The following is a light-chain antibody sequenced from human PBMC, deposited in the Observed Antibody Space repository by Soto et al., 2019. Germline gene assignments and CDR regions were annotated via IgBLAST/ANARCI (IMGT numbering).Light chain of an antibody. CDR3: QSYDTSLRRYV. V-gene: IGLV1-40*01. CDR1: SSNLGARYA. J-gene: IGLJ1*01. Sequence: QSVLTQPPSVSGAPGQRVTISCIGSSSNLGARYAVQWYQQLPGTAPKLLIYGNNNRPSGVPDRFSGSKSGTSASLAITGLQAEDEADYYCQSYDTSLRRYVFGAGTKVTVL. CDR2: GNN.